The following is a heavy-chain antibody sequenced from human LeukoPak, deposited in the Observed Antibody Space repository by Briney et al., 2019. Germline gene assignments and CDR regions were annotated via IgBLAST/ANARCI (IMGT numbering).Heavy chain of an antibody. CDR3: ARPDSTSSRSYFPY. J-gene: IGHJ1*01. V-gene: IGHV3-30-3*01. D-gene: IGHD6-6*01. CDR1: GFTFSSYA. Sequence: GGSLRLSCAASGFTFSSYAMHWVRQAPGKGLEWVAVISYDGSNKYYADSVKGRFTISRDNSKNTLYLQMNSLRAEDTAVYYCARPDSTSSRSYFPYWGQGTLVTVSS. CDR2: ISYDGSNK.